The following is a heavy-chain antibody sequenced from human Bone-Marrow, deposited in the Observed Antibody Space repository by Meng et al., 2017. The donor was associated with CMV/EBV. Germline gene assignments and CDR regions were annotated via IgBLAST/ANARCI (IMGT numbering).Heavy chain of an antibody. D-gene: IGHD6-13*01. CDR1: GFTFSSYW. Sequence: GGSLRLSCAASGFTFSSYWMSWVRQAPGKGLEWVSSISSSSSYIYYADSVKGRFTISRDNAKNSLYLQMNSLRAEDTAVYYCARDHRAQQLGRYGMDVWGQGTTVTVSS. CDR2: ISSSSSYI. CDR3: ARDHRAQQLGRYGMDV. V-gene: IGHV3-21*01. J-gene: IGHJ6*01.